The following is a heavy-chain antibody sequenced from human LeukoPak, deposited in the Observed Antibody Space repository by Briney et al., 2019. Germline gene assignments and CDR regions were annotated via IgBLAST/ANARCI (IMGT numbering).Heavy chain of an antibody. CDR1: GFTFSSYA. J-gene: IGHJ4*02. Sequence: GGSLRLSCAASGFTFSSYAMHWVRQAPGKGLEYVSAISSNGGSTYYANSVKGRFTISRDNSKNTLYLQMGSLRAEDMAMYYCARDPFDYWGQGTLVTVSS. CDR2: ISSNGGST. CDR3: ARDPFDY. V-gene: IGHV3-64*01.